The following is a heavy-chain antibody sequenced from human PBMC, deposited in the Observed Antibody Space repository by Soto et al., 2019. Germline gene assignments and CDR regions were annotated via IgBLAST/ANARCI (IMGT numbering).Heavy chain of an antibody. CDR3: AREKRANGYFDY. CDR2: INQAGSEK. Sequence: EVQLVESGGGLVQPGGSLRLSCEASGFTFSNYWMSWVRQAPGKGLEWVANINQAGSEKYFVGSVNGRFTISRDNAKNSLFLQVNSLRAEDTAVYYCAREKRANGYFDYWGQGTLVTVSS. J-gene: IGHJ4*02. CDR1: GFTFSNYW. V-gene: IGHV3-7*01. D-gene: IGHD6-25*01.